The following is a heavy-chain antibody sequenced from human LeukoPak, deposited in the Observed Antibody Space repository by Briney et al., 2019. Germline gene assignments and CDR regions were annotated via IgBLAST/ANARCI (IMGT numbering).Heavy chain of an antibody. CDR3: ARDSLSEIDY. CDR1: GYTFTTYG. Sequence: ASVRVSCTASGYTFTTYGISWVRQAPGQGLEWMGWISAYNGNTNYAQKLQGRVTMTTDTATITAYMELRSLRSDATAVYYCARDSLSEIDYWGQGTLVTVSS. D-gene: IGHD3-3*01. CDR2: ISAYNGNT. J-gene: IGHJ4*02. V-gene: IGHV1-18*01.